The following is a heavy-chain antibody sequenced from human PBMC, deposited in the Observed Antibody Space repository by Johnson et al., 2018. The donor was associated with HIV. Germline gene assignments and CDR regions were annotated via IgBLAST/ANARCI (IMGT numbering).Heavy chain of an antibody. CDR2: ITSKADGGTT. CDR1: GFTFSDAW. V-gene: IGHV3-15*01. D-gene: IGHD6-13*01. CDR3: ARPGVSRVPGAFDI. Sequence: EVQLLESGGGLVKPGGSLRLSCAASGFTFSDAWMNWVRQAPGKGLEWVGRITSKADGGTTDYAAPVKGKFTISRDDSQSTLYLQMNSLRAEDTAVYYCARPGVSRVPGAFDIWGQGTMVTVSS. J-gene: IGHJ3*02.